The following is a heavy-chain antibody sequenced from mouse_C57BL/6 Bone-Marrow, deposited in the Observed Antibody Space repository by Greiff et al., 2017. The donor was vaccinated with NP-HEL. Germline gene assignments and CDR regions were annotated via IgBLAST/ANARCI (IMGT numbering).Heavy chain of an antibody. Sequence: EVKVVESGGGLVQPGESLKLSCESNEYEFPSHDMSWVRKTPEKRLELVAAINSDGGSTYYPDTMERRFSISRDNTKKTLYLQMSSLRSEDTAVYYCASHRNWYFDVWGTGTTVTVSS. CDR1: EYEFPSHD. J-gene: IGHJ1*03. CDR2: INSDGGST. V-gene: IGHV5-2*01. CDR3: ASHRNWYFDV.